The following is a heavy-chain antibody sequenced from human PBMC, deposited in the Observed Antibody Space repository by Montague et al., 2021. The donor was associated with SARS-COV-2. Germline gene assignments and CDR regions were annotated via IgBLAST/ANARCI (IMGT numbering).Heavy chain of an antibody. J-gene: IGHJ3*02. D-gene: IGHD2-8*01. Sequence: PALVKPTQTLTLTCTFSGFSLSTSGVGVGWIRQPPGKALEWLALIYWDDDKRYSPSLRSRLTITKDTSKNQVVLTMTNMDPVDTATYYCAHREVFRAFDIWGQGTMVTVSS. CDR1: GFSLSTSGVG. CDR2: IYWDDDK. V-gene: IGHV2-5*02. CDR3: AHREVFRAFDI.